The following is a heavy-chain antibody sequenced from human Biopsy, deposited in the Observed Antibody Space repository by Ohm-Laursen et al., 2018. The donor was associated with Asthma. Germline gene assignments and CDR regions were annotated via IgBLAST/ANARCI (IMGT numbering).Heavy chain of an antibody. J-gene: IGHJ6*02. CDR1: GYTFINYA. Sequence: SSVKVSCKASGYTFINYAIHWVRQAPGQRLEWMGWINAGNGNTKYSQKFQGRVTITRDTSASTAYMDLSSLRSEDTAVYYCARDEGIVGATPDDAPYYYYYGMDVWGQGTTVTVSS. CDR2: INAGNGNT. CDR3: ARDEGIVGATPDDAPYYYYYGMDV. D-gene: IGHD1-26*01. V-gene: IGHV1-3*01.